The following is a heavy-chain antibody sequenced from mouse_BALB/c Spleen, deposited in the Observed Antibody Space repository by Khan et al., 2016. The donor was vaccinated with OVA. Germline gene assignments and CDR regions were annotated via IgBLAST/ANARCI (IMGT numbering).Heavy chain of an antibody. J-gene: IGHJ2*01. CDR3: ARIKKIVATYFDY. D-gene: IGHD1-1*01. Sequence: VKLQESGAELVKAGASVKLSCTASGYTFTSYWMHWVKQRLGQGLEWFAETNPTYGRTYYNETFKSKATMTVDKSSSPAYMLLSGPTFEDSAVNYCARIKKIVATYFDYWGQGTTLTVSS. CDR1: GYTFTSYW. CDR2: TNPTYGRT. V-gene: IGHV1S81*02.